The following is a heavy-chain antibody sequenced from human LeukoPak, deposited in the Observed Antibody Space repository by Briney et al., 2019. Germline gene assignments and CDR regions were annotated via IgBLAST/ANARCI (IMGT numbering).Heavy chain of an antibody. Sequence: GESLKISCKGSGYSFTSYWIGWVRQMPGKGLEWMGIIYPGDSDTRYSPSFQGQVTISADKSISTAYLQWGSLKASDTAMYYCARYCSGGSCYFPFDYWGQGTLVTVSS. J-gene: IGHJ4*02. CDR2: IYPGDSDT. V-gene: IGHV5-51*01. CDR1: GYSFTSYW. CDR3: ARYCSGGSCYFPFDY. D-gene: IGHD2-15*01.